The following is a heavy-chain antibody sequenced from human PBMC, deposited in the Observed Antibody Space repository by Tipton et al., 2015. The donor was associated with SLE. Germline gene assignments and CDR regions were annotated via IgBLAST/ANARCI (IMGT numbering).Heavy chain of an antibody. CDR1: GFTFDDYG. CDR3: AGDDYASGIT. Sequence: GSLRLSCAASGFTFDDYGMSWVRQAPGKGLEWVSGINWNGGSTAYADSVKGRFTISRDNAKNSLYLQMNSLRVEDTAVYFCAGDDYASGITWGQGTLVTVSS. CDR2: INWNGGST. D-gene: IGHD3-10*01. J-gene: IGHJ5*02. V-gene: IGHV3-20*04.